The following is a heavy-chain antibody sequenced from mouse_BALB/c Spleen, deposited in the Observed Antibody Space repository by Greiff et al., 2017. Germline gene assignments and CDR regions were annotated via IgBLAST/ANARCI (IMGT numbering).Heavy chain of an antibody. D-gene: IGHD2-14*01. CDR1: GYTFTSYY. CDR2: INPSNGGT. CDR3: TREGTGDWFAY. J-gene: IGHJ3*01. Sequence: QVQLQQSGAELVKPGASVKLSCKASGYTFTSYYMYWVKQRPGQGLEWIGEINPSNGGTNFNEKFKSKATLTVDKSSSTAYMQLSSLTSEDSAVYYCTREGTGDWFAYWGQGTLVTVSA. V-gene: IGHV1S81*02.